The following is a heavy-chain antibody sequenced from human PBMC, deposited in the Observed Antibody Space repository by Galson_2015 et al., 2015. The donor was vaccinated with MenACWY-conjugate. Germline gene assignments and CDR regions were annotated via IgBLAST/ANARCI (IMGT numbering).Heavy chain of an antibody. Sequence: SLRLSCAASGFTFSSYWMSWVRQAPGKGLEWVANIKQDGREKYYADSVKGRFTISRDNAKNSLYLQMNSLRAEDTAVYYCARMGRIVYLTHYFDSWGQGTLVAVSS. D-gene: IGHD2-15*01. CDR1: GFTFSSYW. V-gene: IGHV3-7*03. CDR2: IKQDGREK. J-gene: IGHJ4*02. CDR3: ARMGRIVYLTHYFDS.